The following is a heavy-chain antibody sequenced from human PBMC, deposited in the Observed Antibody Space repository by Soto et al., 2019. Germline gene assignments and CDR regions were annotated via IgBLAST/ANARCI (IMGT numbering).Heavy chain of an antibody. V-gene: IGHV3-7*01. CDR1: GFTFNSNW. CDR2: INQDGSEK. J-gene: IGHJ4*02. CDR3: SKSLDY. Sequence: GGSLRLSCAASGFTFNSNWMDWVRQAPGKGLEWVANINQDGSEKNYVDSVKGRFTISRDNAKNSLYLQMSSLTAEDSALYYCSKSLDYWGQGALVTVSS.